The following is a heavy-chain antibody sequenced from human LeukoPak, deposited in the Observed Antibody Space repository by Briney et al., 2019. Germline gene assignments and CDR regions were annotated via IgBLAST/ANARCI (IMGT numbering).Heavy chain of an antibody. CDR1: GFIFNNYA. D-gene: IGHD3-10*01. Sequence: GGSLRLSCAASGFIFNNYAMNWVRQAPGKGLEWVSAILSGGETTSYADSVRGRFTISRDNSKNTLYLDMNSLRAEDTAIYYCAKDLISPRRVGSSEKLDYWGQGALVTVPS. CDR3: AKDLISPRRVGSSEKLDY. V-gene: IGHV3-23*01. J-gene: IGHJ4*02. CDR2: ILSGGETT.